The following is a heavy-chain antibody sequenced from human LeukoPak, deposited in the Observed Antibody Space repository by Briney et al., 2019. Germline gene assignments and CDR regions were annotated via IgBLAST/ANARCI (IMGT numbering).Heavy chain of an antibody. Sequence: KPGGSLRLSCAASGFTFRDAWLSWVRQAPGKGLEWVGRIKSKTDGGTTDYAAPVKGRFTISRDDSKNTLYLQMNSLKTEDTAVYYCTTQGRWDGSSGYPSDYWGQGTLVTVSS. V-gene: IGHV3-15*01. D-gene: IGHD3-22*01. J-gene: IGHJ4*02. CDR3: TTQGRWDGSSGYPSDY. CDR1: GFTFRDAW. CDR2: IKSKTDGGTT.